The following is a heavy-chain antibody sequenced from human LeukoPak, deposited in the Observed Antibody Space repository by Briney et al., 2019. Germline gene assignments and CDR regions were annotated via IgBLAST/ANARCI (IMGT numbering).Heavy chain of an antibody. CDR3: VKEIKVREYSTSGALEI. V-gene: IGHV3-9*03. Sequence: GGSLRLSCVVSGIIFDHYAMHWVRQAPGKGLGWVAGTNWDSGAQGHADSVRGRFTISRDNAKNSLYLETNSLRAEDMALYYCVKEIKVREYSTSGALEIWGQGTMVTVSS. CDR2: TNWDSGAQ. J-gene: IGHJ3*02. D-gene: IGHD2/OR15-2a*01. CDR1: GIIFDHYA.